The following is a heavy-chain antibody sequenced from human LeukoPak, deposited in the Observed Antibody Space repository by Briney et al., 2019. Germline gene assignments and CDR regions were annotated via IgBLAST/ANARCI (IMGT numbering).Heavy chain of an antibody. V-gene: IGHV3-30*02. CDR1: GFTFSSYG. D-gene: IGHD3-10*01. Sequence: GGSLRLSCAASGFTFSSYGMHWVRQAPGKGLEWVAFIRYDGSNKYYADSVKGRFTISRDNAKNTLYLQMNSLRAEDTAVYYCARGPAVAYYYGSGSYSGYMDVWGKGTTVTISS. CDR3: ARGPAVAYYYGSGSYSGYMDV. J-gene: IGHJ6*03. CDR2: IRYDGSNK.